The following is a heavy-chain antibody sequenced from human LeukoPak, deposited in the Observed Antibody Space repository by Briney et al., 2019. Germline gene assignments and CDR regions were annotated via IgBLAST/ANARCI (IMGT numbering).Heavy chain of an antibody. CDR2: INSDGSST. D-gene: IGHD1-26*01. V-gene: IGHV3-74*01. J-gene: IGHJ4*02. CDR1: GFTFSSYW. CDR3: IRANGELAFDY. Sequence: PGGSLRLSCAASGFTFSSYWMHWVRQAPGKGLMWVSHINSDGSSTNYADSVKGRITISRDNAKNTLYLQMNSLRAEDTAVYYCIRANGELAFDYWGQGTLVTVSS.